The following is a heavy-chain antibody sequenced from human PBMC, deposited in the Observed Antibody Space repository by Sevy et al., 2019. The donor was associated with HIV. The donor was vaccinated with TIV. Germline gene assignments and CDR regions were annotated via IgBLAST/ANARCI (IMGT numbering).Heavy chain of an antibody. CDR3: ARDLGEIVGIDRGVVY. CDR2: INPGDGST. V-gene: IGHV1-46*01. D-gene: IGHD3-10*01. CDR1: GYTFTNYY. J-gene: IGHJ4*02. Sequence: ASVKVSCKTSGYTFTNYYVHWVRQAPGQGLEWMGGINPGDGSTKYAQTFQGRVTVTRDTSTSAVYMELTSLRADDTAVYYCARDLGEIVGIDRGVVYWGQGTLVTVSS.